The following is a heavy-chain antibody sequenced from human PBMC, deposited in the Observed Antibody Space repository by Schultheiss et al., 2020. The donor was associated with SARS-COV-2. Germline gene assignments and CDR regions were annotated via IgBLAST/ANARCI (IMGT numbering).Heavy chain of an antibody. J-gene: IGHJ5*02. CDR1: GGSISSSNW. Sequence: SETLSLTCAVSGGSISSSNWWSWVRQPPGKGLEWIGDIYHSGSTTYNPSLESRVTISVDTSTNQFSLKLSSVTAADTAVYYCARGHGWFDPWGQGTLVTVYS. V-gene: IGHV4-4*02. CDR3: ARGHGWFDP. CDR2: IYHSGST.